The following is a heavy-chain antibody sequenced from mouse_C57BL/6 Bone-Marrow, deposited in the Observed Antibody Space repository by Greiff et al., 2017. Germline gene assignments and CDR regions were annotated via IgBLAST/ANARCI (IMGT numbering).Heavy chain of an antibody. J-gene: IGHJ2*01. CDR3: ARAISTVVGY. V-gene: IGHV1-39*01. D-gene: IGHD1-1*01. CDR2: INPNYGTT. CDR1: GYTFTSYW. Sequence: EVQLQQSGAELVKPGASVKMSCKASGYTFTSYWMNWVKQSPGQGLEWIGEINPNYGTTSYNQKFKGKATLTVDPSSSTAYMQLSSLTSEDSAVYYCARAISTVVGYWGQGTTLTVSA.